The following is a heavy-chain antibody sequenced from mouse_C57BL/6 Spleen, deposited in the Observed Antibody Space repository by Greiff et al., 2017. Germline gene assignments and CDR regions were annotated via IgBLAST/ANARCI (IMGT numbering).Heavy chain of an antibody. CDR2: IDPSDSET. D-gene: IGHD1-1*01. CDR3: ARAYGSSYVNYYAMDY. V-gene: IGHV1-52*01. Sequence: QVQLQQPGAELVRPGSSVKLSCKASGYTFTSYWMHWVKQRPMQGLEWIGNIDPSDSETHYNQKFKDKATLTVDKSSSTAYMQLSSLTSEDSAVYYCARAYGSSYVNYYAMDYWGQGTSVTVSS. CDR1: GYTFTSYW. J-gene: IGHJ4*01.